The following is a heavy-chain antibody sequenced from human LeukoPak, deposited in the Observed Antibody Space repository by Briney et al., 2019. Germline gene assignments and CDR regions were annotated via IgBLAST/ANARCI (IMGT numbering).Heavy chain of an antibody. D-gene: IGHD2/OR15-2a*01. CDR1: GFTFSSYG. CDR2: IWYDGSIE. CDR3: AKADEMNMDY. Sequence: GGSLRLSCAASGFTFSSYGMHWVRQAPGKGLEWVAVIWYDGSIEYYADSVKGRFTVSKDNSKNTLYLQMNTLRAEDTAVYYCAKADEMNMDYWGQGTLVTVSS. V-gene: IGHV3-33*06. J-gene: IGHJ4*02.